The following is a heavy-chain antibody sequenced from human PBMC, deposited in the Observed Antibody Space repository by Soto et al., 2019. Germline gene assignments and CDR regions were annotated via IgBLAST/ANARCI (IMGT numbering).Heavy chain of an antibody. Sequence: SETLSLTCTVSGGSISSYYWSWIRQHPGKGLEWIGYIYYSGSTYYNPSLKSRVTISVDTSKNQFSLKLSSVTAADTAVYYCARDPTASLFLFGELYAHYRMDVWGQGTKVPGSS. CDR3: ARDPTASLFLFGELYAHYRMDV. CDR2: IYYSGST. D-gene: IGHD3-10*02. V-gene: IGHV4-59*06. J-gene: IGHJ6*02. CDR1: GGSISSYY.